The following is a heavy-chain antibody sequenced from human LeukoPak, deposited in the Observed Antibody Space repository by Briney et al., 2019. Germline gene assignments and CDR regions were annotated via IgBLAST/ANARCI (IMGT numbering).Heavy chain of an antibody. CDR3: AKAQWLVSENYFDY. Sequence: GGSLRLSCAASGFTFSSYAMGWVRQAPGKGLEWVSAISGSGGSTYYADSVKGRFTISRDNSKNTLYLQMNSLRAEDTAVYYCAKAQWLVSENYFDYWGQGTLVTVSS. J-gene: IGHJ4*02. CDR1: GFTFSSYA. CDR2: ISGSGGST. V-gene: IGHV3-23*01. D-gene: IGHD6-19*01.